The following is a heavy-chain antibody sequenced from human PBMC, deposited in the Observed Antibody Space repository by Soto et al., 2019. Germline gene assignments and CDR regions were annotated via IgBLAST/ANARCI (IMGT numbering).Heavy chain of an antibody. J-gene: IGHJ4*02. Sequence: EVQLVESGGGLVQPGGSLRLSCVVSGLTFSNYWMSWVRQAPGKGLEWVANINQDGSESYYVDSVMVRFTISRDNAKNSLYLQMTSLRAEDTAVYYCARPARECSSPGCANWGQGTLVTVSS. V-gene: IGHV3-7*01. CDR1: GLTFSNYW. D-gene: IGHD2-2*01. CDR3: ARPARECSSPGCAN. CDR2: INQDGSES.